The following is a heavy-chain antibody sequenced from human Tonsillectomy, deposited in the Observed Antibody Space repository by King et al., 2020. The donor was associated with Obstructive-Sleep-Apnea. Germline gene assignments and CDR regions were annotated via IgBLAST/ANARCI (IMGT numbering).Heavy chain of an antibody. CDR2: IYSGGNT. CDR1: GFTVSSNY. V-gene: IGHV3-66*01. CDR3: AREIDDYGGNGGNRAFDI. D-gene: IGHD4-23*01. J-gene: IGHJ3*02. Sequence: VQLVESGGGLVQPGGSLRLSCAASGFTVSSNYMTWVRQAPGKGLEWVSVIYSGGNTYYVDSVKGRFTISRDISKNTVYLQMNSLRAEDTAVYYCAREIDDYGGNGGNRAFDIWGQGTLVTVSS.